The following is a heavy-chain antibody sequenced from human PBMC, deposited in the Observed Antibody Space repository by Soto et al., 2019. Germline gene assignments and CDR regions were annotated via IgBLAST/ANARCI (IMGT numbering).Heavy chain of an antibody. CDR1: RFTFSTYG. CDR2: ISYDGSNI. CDR3: AKAQNQKLYRDYYYAMDV. V-gene: IGHV3-30*18. D-gene: IGHD2-2*02. Sequence: GGSLRLSCAASRFTFSTYGMHWVRQAPGKGLEWVAVISYDGSNIYYGDSVKGRFTISRDNSKNTLYLQMNSLKPDDTAVYYCAKAQNQKLYRDYYYAMDVWGQGTTVTVSS. J-gene: IGHJ6*02.